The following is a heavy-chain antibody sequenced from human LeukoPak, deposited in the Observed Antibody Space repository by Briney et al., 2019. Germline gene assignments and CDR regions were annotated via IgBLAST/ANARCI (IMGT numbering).Heavy chain of an antibody. V-gene: IGHV4-59*01. D-gene: IGHD3-16*01. CDR2: IYYSGST. J-gene: IGHJ4*02. CDR1: GGSISSYY. CDR3: ARGDYDYVWGSLLSFDY. Sequence: SETLSLTCTVSGGSISSYYWSWIRQPAGKGLEWIGYIYYSGSTNYNPSLKSRVTISVDTSKNQFSLKLSSVTAADTAVYYCARGDYDYVWGSLLSFDYWGQGTLVTVSS.